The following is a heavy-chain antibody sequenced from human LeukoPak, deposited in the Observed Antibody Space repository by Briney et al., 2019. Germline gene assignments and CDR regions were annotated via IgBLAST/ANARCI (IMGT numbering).Heavy chain of an antibody. J-gene: IGHJ3*02. CDR1: GASISNFY. CDR3: ARGGLRWLQSRGAFDI. D-gene: IGHD5-24*01. Sequence: PSETLSLTCTISGASISNFYWSWIRQPPGKGLEWIGSINYSGSTNYNPSLKSRVTISIDTSKNQMSLKLRSVTAADTAVYYCARGGLRWLQSRGAFDIWGQGTMVTVSS. V-gene: IGHV4-59*01. CDR2: INYSGST.